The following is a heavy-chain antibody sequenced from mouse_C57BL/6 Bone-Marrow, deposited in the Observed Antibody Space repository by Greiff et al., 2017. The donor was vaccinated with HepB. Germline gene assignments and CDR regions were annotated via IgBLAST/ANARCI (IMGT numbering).Heavy chain of an antibody. V-gene: IGHV5-4*01. J-gene: IGHJ3*01. CDR1: GFTFSSYA. Sequence: EVQGVESGGGLVKPGGSLKLSCAASGFTFSSYAMSWVRQTPEKRLEWVATISDGGSYTYYPDNVKGQFTISRDNAKNNLYLQMSHLKSEDTAMYYCARAPYGSSEAWFAYWGQGTLVTVSA. CDR3: ARAPYGSSEAWFAY. D-gene: IGHD1-1*01. CDR2: ISDGGSYT.